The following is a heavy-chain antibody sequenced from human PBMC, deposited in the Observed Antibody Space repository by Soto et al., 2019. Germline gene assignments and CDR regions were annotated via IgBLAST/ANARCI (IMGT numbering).Heavy chain of an antibody. CDR3: ASLGRTTLHYYYGMDV. D-gene: IGHD2-15*01. J-gene: IGHJ6*02. CDR2: IYYSGST. Sequence: SETLSLTCTVSCGSISSSSYYWGLIRQPPGKGLEWIGSIYYSGSTYYNPSLKSRVTISVDTSKNQFSLKLSSVTAADTAVYYCASLGRTTLHYYYGMDVWGQGTTVTVSS. CDR1: CGSISSSSYY. V-gene: IGHV4-39*01.